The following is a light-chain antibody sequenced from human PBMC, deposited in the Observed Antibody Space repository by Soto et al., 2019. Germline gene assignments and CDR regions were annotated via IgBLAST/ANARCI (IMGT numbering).Light chain of an antibody. CDR2: EVN. CDR1: DNDIGSYLY. CDR3: SSCTTSGTVI. V-gene: IGLV2-14*01. Sequence: QSALTQPASVSGSPGQSITISCTGTDNDIGSYLYVSWFQQHPGKAPKVVIFEVNNRPAGISDRFSGSKSGNTASLTISGLQPEDEAKYFCSSCTTSGTVIVGGGTKRTGL. J-gene: IGLJ2*01.